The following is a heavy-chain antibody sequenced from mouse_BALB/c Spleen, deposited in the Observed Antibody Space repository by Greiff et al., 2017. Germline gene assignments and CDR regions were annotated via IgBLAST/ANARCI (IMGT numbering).Heavy chain of an antibody. CDR3: ARFCYGSSHCYFDV. D-gene: IGHD1-1*01. CDR2: ISYSGST. Sequence: VQLKESGPSLVKPSQTLSLTCSVTGDSITSGYWNWIRKVPGNKLEYMGYISYSGSTYYNPSLKSRISITRDTSKTQYYLQLNSVTTEDTATDYCARFCYGSSHCYFDVWGAGTTVTVSS. J-gene: IGHJ1*01. V-gene: IGHV3-8*02. CDR1: GDSITSGY.